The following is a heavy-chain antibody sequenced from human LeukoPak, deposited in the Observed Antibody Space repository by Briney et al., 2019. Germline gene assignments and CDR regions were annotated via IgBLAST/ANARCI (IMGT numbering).Heavy chain of an antibody. CDR2: IYYDGSNK. V-gene: IGHV3-30*04. J-gene: IGHJ3*02. CDR3: ARDQGSGWSPDAFDI. Sequence: GGPLSLSCAASGFTFSSYLMNWVRQAPGKGLEWLAVIYYDGSNKYYADSVKGRFTISRDNSKNTLYLQMNSLRAEDTAVYYCARDQGSGWSPDAFDIWGQGTMVTVSS. CDR1: GFTFSSYL. D-gene: IGHD6-19*01.